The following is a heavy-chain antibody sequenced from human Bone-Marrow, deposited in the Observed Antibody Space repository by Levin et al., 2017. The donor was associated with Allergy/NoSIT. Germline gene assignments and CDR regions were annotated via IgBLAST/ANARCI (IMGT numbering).Heavy chain of an antibody. CDR1: GGSFSGYY. CDR3: AREVVWGIAAAATEGWFDP. D-gene: IGHD6-13*01. J-gene: IGHJ5*02. CDR2: INHSGST. Sequence: SETLSLTCAVYGGSFSGYYWSWIRQPPGKGLEWIGEINHSGSTNYNPSLKSRVTISVDTSKNQFSLKLSSVTAADTAVYYCAREVVWGIAAAATEGWFDPWGQGTLVTVSS. V-gene: IGHV4-34*01.